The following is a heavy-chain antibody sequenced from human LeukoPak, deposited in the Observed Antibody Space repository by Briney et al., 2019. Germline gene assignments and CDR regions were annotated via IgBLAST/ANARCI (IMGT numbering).Heavy chain of an antibody. V-gene: IGHV4-4*07. J-gene: IGHJ3*02. Sequence: KTSETLSLTCTVSGGSISNYYWGWIRQPAGKGLEWIGRIYAGRNTDHNPTLKSRVTMSLDSSKNQFSLRLTSVTAADTAVYYCAKSPNRYKWNYSIDALDTWGQGTMVTVSS. CDR3: AKSPNRYKWNYSIDALDT. D-gene: IGHD1-7*01. CDR1: GGSISNYY. CDR2: IYAGRNT.